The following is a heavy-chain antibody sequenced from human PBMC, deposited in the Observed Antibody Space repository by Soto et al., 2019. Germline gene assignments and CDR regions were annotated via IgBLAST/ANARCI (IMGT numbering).Heavy chain of an antibody. V-gene: IGHV3-48*01. CDR2: ISSSSSTI. Sequence: GXSLRLSCAASGFTFSSYSINWVHQAPGKGLEWVSYISSSSSTIYYADSVKGRFTISRDNAKNSLYLQMNSLRAEDTAVYYCARHPERIAQIGWFDPWGQGTLVTVSS. CDR3: ARHPERIAQIGWFDP. J-gene: IGHJ5*02. D-gene: IGHD6-13*01. CDR1: GFTFSSYS.